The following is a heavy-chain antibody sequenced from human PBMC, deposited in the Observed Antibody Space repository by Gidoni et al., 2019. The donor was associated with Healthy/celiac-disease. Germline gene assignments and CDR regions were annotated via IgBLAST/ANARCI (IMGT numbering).Heavy chain of an antibody. CDR2: IKQDGSEK. J-gene: IGHJ3*02. Sequence: EVQLVESGGGLVQPGGSLRLSCAASGFTFSSYWMSWVRQAPGKGLEWVANIKQDGSEKYYVDSVKGRFTISRDNAKNSLYLQMNSLRAEDTAVYYCARDPVRYFDWFDAFDIWGQGTMVTVFS. CDR1: GFTFSSYW. D-gene: IGHD3-9*01. V-gene: IGHV3-7*01. CDR3: ARDPVRYFDWFDAFDI.